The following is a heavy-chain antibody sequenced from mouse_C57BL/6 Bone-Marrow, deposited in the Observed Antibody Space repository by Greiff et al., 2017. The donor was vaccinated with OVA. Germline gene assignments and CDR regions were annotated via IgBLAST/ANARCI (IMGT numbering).Heavy chain of an antibody. CDR1: GYTFTSYG. Sequence: VHLVESGAELARPGASVKLSCKASGYTFTSYGISWVKQRTGQGLEWIGEIYPRSGNTYYNEKFKGKATLTADKSSSTAYMELRSLTSEDSAVYFCSPGGNSFDYWGQGTTLTVSS. CDR3: SPGGNSFDY. D-gene: IGHD1-1*02. V-gene: IGHV1-81*01. CDR2: IYPRSGNT. J-gene: IGHJ2*01.